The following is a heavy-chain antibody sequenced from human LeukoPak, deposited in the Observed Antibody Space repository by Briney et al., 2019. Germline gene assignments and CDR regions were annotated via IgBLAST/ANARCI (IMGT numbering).Heavy chain of an antibody. D-gene: IGHD3-10*01. Sequence: SETLSLTCTVSGGSISSGDYYWSWIRQPPGKGLEWIGYIYYSGSTCYNPSLKSRVTISVDTSKNQFSLKLSSVTAADTAVYYCASYGSGSYNPFDYWGQGTLVTVSS. V-gene: IGHV4-30-4*01. CDR2: IYYSGST. CDR3: ASYGSGSYNPFDY. J-gene: IGHJ4*02. CDR1: GGSISSGDYY.